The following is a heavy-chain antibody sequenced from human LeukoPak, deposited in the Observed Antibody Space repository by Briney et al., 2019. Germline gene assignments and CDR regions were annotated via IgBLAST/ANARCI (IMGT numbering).Heavy chain of an antibody. CDR3: AKDIYRAVAGTSPYYYYGMDV. D-gene: IGHD6-19*01. Sequence: GGSLRLSCAASGFTFDDYAMHWVRQAPGKGLEWVSLISWDGGSTYYADSVKGRFTISRDNSKNSLYLQMNSLRAEDTALYYCAKDIYRAVAGTSPYYYYGMDVWGQGTTVTVSS. V-gene: IGHV3-43D*03. CDR1: GFTFDDYA. J-gene: IGHJ6*02. CDR2: ISWDGGST.